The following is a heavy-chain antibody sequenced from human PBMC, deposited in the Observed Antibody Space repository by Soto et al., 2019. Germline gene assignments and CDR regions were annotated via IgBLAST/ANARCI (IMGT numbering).Heavy chain of an antibody. J-gene: IGHJ4*02. V-gene: IGHV4-39*01. Sequence: PSETLSLTCTVSGGSISSSSYYWGWIRQPPGKGLEWIGSIYYSGSTYYNPSLKSRVTISVDTSKNQFSLKLSSVTAADTAVYYCARLLRYFDWLPNDYWGQGTLVTVS. CDR3: ARLLRYFDWLPNDY. D-gene: IGHD3-9*01. CDR2: IYYSGST. CDR1: GGSISSSSYY.